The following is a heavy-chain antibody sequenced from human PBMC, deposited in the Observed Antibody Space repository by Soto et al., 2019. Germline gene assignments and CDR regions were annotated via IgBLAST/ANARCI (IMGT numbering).Heavy chain of an antibody. J-gene: IGHJ2*01. CDR2: FDPEDGET. CDR3: ARGTMVRGVIIWYFDL. V-gene: IGHV1-24*01. Sequence: ASVKVSCKVSGYTLTELSMHWVRQAPGKGLEWMGGFDPEDGETIYAQKFQGRVTMTEDTSTDTAYMELSSLRSEDTAVYYCARGTMVRGVIIWYFDLWGRGTLVTVSS. D-gene: IGHD3-10*01. CDR1: GYTLTELS.